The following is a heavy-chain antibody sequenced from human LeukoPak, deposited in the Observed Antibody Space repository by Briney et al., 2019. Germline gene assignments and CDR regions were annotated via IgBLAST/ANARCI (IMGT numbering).Heavy chain of an antibody. Sequence: PSETLSLTCAVSGGSISSGGYSWSWIRQPPGKGLEWIGYIYHSGSTYYNPSLKSRVTISVDTSKNQFSLKLSSVTAADTAVYYCARGAGGNDDYWGQGTLVTVSS. D-gene: IGHD4-23*01. J-gene: IGHJ4*02. V-gene: IGHV4-30-2*01. CDR3: ARGAGGNDDY. CDR1: GGSISSGGYS. CDR2: IYHSGST.